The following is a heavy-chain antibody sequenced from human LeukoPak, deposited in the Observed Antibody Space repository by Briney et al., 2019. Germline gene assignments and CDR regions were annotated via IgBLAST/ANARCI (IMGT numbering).Heavy chain of an antibody. V-gene: IGHV3-33*08. CDR2: IYYDGSNQ. CDR3: ATDRNSGKYYDY. CDR1: GFTFNNYG. Sequence: PGKSLRLSCAASGFTFNNYGMHWVRQAPGKGLEWVAVIYYDGSNQYYVDSVKGRFTVSRDNAKNTLYLQMDSLRAEDTAVYYCATDRNSGKYYDYWGQGTLVTVSS. D-gene: IGHD1-26*01. J-gene: IGHJ4*02.